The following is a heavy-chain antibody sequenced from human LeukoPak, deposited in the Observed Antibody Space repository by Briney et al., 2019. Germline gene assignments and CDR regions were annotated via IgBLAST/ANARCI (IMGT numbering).Heavy chain of an antibody. D-gene: IGHD5-12*01. V-gene: IGHV4-34*01. CDR1: GGSFSGYY. CDR3: ARGKWLRSSFDY. J-gene: IGHJ4*02. Sequence: SETLSLTCAVYGGSFSGYYWSWIRQPPGKGLEWIGEINHSGSTNYNPSLKSRVTISVDTSKNQFSLKLSPVTAADTAVYYCARGKWLRSSFDYWGQGTLVTVSS. CDR2: INHSGST.